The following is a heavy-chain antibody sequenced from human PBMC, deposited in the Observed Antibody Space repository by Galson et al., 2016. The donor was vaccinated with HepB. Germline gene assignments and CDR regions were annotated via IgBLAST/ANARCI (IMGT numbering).Heavy chain of an antibody. CDR2: IVVGSGDT. Sequence: SVKVSCKASGFNIPASAVQWVRQARGQRPEWLGGIVVGSGDTNYAQKFQHRVTITWDMSTSTAYMELRSLRSEDTAVYFCAADFDRGRQLHYRYGMDVWGQGTSVTVSS. CDR1: GFNIPASA. D-gene: IGHD1-1*01. CDR3: AADFDRGRQLHYRYGMDV. V-gene: IGHV1-58*01. J-gene: IGHJ6*02.